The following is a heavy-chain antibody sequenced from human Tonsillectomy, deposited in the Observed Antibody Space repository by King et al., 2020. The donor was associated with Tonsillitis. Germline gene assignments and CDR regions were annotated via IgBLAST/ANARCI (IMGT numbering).Heavy chain of an antibody. J-gene: IGHJ4*02. D-gene: IGHD1-26*01. CDR2: IWYNGSKK. CDR1: GFTFSSYG. V-gene: IGHV3-33*08. CDR3: ARDGRSYYYFDY. Sequence: VQLVESGGGVVQPGRSLRLSCAASGFTFSSYGMHWVRQAPGKGLEWVAVIWYNGSKKYYADSAKGRFTISRDNSKNTLYLQMNSLRAEDTAVYYCARDGRSYYYFDYWVLGTLVTVSS.